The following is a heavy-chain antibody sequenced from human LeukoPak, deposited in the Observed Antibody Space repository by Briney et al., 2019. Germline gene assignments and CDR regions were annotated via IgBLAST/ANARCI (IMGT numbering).Heavy chain of an antibody. Sequence: PGGSLRLSCAASRFTFSSYGMHWVRQAPGKGLEWVAVISYDGSNKYYADSVKGRFTVSRDNSKITLYLQMNSLRAEDTAVYYCAKEGRDGFNYDYWGQGTLVTVYS. V-gene: IGHV3-30*18. CDR1: RFTFSSYG. D-gene: IGHD5-24*01. CDR3: AKEGRDGFNYDY. CDR2: ISYDGSNK. J-gene: IGHJ4*02.